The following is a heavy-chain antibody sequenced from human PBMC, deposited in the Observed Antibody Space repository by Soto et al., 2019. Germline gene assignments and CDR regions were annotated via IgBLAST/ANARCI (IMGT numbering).Heavy chain of an antibody. D-gene: IGHD2-15*01. V-gene: IGHV3-11*01. CDR1: GFTFSDYY. Sequence: GGSLRLSCAASGFTFSDYYMSWIRQAPGKGLEWVSYISSSGSTIYYADSVKGRFTISRDNAKNSLYLQMNSLRAEDTAVYYCARARLSYSSNWFDPWGQGTLVTVSS. J-gene: IGHJ5*02. CDR2: ISSSGSTI. CDR3: ARARLSYSSNWFDP.